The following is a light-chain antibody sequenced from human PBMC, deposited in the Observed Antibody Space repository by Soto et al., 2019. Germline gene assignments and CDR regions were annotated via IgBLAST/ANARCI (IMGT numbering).Light chain of an antibody. CDR1: QGISSY. J-gene: IGKJ4*01. CDR2: AGS. CDR3: QQYYSYPLT. V-gene: IGKV1-8*01. Sequence: IRMTQSPSSLSASTGDRVTITCRPSQGISSYLAWYQQKPGKARKLLIYAGSTLQSGVPSRFSGSGSVTDFTLTISCLQSEDFATYYCQQYYSYPLTFGGGTKVDI.